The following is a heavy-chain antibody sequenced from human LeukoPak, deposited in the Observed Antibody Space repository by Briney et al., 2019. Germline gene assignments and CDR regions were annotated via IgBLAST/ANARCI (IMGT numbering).Heavy chain of an antibody. CDR1: GFTFSSYA. V-gene: IGHV3-30*04. J-gene: IGHJ4*02. CDR2: LSYDGSEK. CDR3: ARRPGIEMADSVKAYYFDY. D-gene: IGHD6-19*01. Sequence: GGSLRLSCAASGFTFSSYAMHWVRQAPGKGLEWVAVLSYDGSEKDYTESVKGRFTISRDNSKNTLYLQLNSLRAEDTAVYFCARRPGIEMADSVKAYYFDYWGQGTLVTVSA.